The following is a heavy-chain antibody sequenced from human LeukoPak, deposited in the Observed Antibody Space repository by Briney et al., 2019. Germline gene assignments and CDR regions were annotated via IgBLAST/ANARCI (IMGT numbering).Heavy chain of an antibody. V-gene: IGHV3-23*01. CDR2: ISSTGGST. CDR3: AQQVGYCSSGSCYFTY. Sequence: GGSLRLSCAASGFSFNTYAMSWVRQAPGKGLEWVSAISSTGGSTYYADSVKGRFTISRDKSKNTLSLQMHSLRAEDTAVYYCAQQVGYCSSGSCYFTYWGQGTLVTVSS. D-gene: IGHD2-15*01. CDR1: GFSFNTYA. J-gene: IGHJ1*01.